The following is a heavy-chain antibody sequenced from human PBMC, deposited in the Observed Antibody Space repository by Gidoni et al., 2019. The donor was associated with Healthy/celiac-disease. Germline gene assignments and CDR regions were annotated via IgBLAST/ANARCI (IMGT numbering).Heavy chain of an antibody. J-gene: IGHJ4*02. V-gene: IGHV1-18*01. CDR2: ISAYNGNT. CDR1: GYTFTSYG. D-gene: IGHD3-22*01. CDR3: ARARTYYYDSSGYLKPLEIDY. Sequence: QVQLVQSGAEVKKPGASVKVSCKASGYTFTSYGISWVRQAPGQGLEWMGWISAYNGNTNYAQKLQGRVTMTTDTSTSTAYMELRSLRSDDTAVYYCARARTYYYDSSGYLKPLEIDYWGQGTLVTVSS.